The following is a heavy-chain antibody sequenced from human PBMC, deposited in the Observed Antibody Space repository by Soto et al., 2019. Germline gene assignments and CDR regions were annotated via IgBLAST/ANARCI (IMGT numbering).Heavy chain of an antibody. CDR3: ARDTYFSGSGSRYYSGMDA. CDR1: GGTFSSYA. J-gene: IGHJ6*02. CDR2: IIPIFGTA. V-gene: IGHV1-69*01. D-gene: IGHD3-10*01. Sequence: QVQLVQSGAEVKKPGSSVKVSCKASGGTFSSYAISWVRQAPGQGLEWMGGIIPIFGTAHYAQQFQGRVTITANESKSTANMELCSMRSEDTAVYSCARDTYFSGSGSRYYSGMDAWGQGTTVTVSS.